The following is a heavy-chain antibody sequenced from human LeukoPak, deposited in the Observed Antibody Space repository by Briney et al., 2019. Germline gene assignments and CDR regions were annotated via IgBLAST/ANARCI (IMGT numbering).Heavy chain of an antibody. J-gene: IGHJ3*02. CDR2: IIPIFGTA. D-gene: IGHD3-10*01. CDR1: GGTFSSYA. CDR3: AREGGSGSYGPI. V-gene: IGHV1-69*13. Sequence: SVKVSCKASGGTFSSYAISWVRQAPGQGLEWKGGIIPIFGTANYAQKFQGRVTITADESTSTAYMELSSLRSEDTAVYYCAREGGSGSYGPIWGQGTMVTVSS.